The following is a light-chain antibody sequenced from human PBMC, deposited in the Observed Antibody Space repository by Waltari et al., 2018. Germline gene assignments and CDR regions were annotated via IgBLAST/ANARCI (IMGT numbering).Light chain of an antibody. CDR2: DVT. CDR3: TSHTLDGLVV. J-gene: IGLJ2*01. V-gene: IGLV2-14*03. CDR1: GSTDGASDA. Sequence: QSALPPPASVSGSPGRPFTITCSGVGSTDGASDAVSWYQQQPGKAPQVIIYDVTNRPSGVPDRFSASKSANTASLTISRLQPEDEADYYCTSHTLDGLVVFGCGTRVTVL.